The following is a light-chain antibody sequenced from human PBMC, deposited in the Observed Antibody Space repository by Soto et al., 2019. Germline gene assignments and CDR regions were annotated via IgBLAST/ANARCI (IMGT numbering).Light chain of an antibody. Sequence: DIQMTQSPSSLSASVGDRVTITCRASQSISNYLNWYQQKPGKAPKLLIYAASTLQSGVPSRFSGSGSGTDFTLTISSLQPEDFATYYCQQSWSPPITFGQGTRLEIK. V-gene: IGKV1-39*01. J-gene: IGKJ5*01. CDR1: QSISNY. CDR3: QQSWSPPIT. CDR2: AAS.